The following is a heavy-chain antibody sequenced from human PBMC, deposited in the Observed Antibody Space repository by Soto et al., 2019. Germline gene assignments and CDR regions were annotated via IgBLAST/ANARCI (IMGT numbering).Heavy chain of an antibody. CDR3: ARYSTNGVCFGAFDI. CDR1: GGSISSGDYY. D-gene: IGHD2-8*01. CDR2: IYYSGST. V-gene: IGHV4-30-4*01. Sequence: QVQLQESGPGLVKPSQTLSLTCTVSGGSISSGDYYWRWIRQPPGKGLEWIGYIYYSGSTYYNPSLKSRVTISVDTSKNQFSLKLSTVTAADTTVYYCARYSTNGVCFGAFDIGREGTMAAVSA. J-gene: IGHJ3*02.